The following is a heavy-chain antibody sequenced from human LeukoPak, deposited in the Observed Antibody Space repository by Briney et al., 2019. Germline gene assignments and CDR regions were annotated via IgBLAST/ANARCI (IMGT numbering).Heavy chain of an antibody. Sequence: GGSLRLSCAASGFTFSSYWMSWVSQAPGKGQEWVANIKQDGSEKYYVDSVKGRFTIPRDNAKNSLYLQMNSLRAEDRAVYYCARGVAGRWYFDYWGQGTLVTVSS. D-gene: IGHD4-23*01. V-gene: IGHV3-7*01. CDR1: GFTFSSYW. CDR3: ARGVAGRWYFDY. CDR2: IKQDGSEK. J-gene: IGHJ4*02.